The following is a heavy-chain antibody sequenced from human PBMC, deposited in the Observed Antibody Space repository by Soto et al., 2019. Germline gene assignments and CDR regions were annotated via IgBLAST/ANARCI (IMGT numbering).Heavy chain of an antibody. V-gene: IGHV4-31*03. Sequence: SETLSLTCTVSGGSIGSGGYYWSWIRQHPGKGLEWIGYIYYSGSTYYNPSLKSRVTISVDTSKNQFSLKLSSVTAADTAVYYCSRVCNVLVTADNYFDYWGQGTLVTVSS. D-gene: IGHD2-2*01. J-gene: IGHJ4*02. CDR3: SRVCNVLVTADNYFDY. CDR1: GGSIGSGGYY. CDR2: IYYSGST.